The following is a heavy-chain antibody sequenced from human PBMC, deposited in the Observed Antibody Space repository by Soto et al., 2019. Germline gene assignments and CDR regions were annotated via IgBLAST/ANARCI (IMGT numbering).Heavy chain of an antibody. CDR1: VGSISSSSYN. Sequence: SETLSLTCTVSVGSISSSSYNWGWIRQPPGKGLEWIGSIYYSGSTYYNPSLKSRVTISVDRSKNQFSLKLSSVTAADTAVYYCARAGDSSGPVALGYWGQGTLVTVS. V-gene: IGHV4-39*07. CDR2: IYYSGST. D-gene: IGHD6-19*01. J-gene: IGHJ4*02. CDR3: ARAGDSSGPVALGY.